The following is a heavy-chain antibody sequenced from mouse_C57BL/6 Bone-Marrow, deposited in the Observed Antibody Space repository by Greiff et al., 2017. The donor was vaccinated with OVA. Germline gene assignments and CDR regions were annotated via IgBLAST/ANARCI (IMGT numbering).Heavy chain of an antibody. CDR1: GFTFSSYG. CDR2: ISSGGSYT. V-gene: IGHV5-6*02. D-gene: IGHD1-1*01. CDR3: ARQGGSRDFDY. J-gene: IGHJ2*01. Sequence: DVMLVESGGDLVKPGGSLKLSCAAFGFTFSSYGMSWVRQTPDKRLEWVATISSGGSYTYYPDSVKGRFTISRDNAKNTLYLQMSSLKSEDTAMYYCARQGGSRDFDYWGQGTTLTVSS.